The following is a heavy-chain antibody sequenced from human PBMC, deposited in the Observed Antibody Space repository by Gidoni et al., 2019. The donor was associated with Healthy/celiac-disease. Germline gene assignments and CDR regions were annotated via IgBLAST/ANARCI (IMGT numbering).Heavy chain of an antibody. CDR3: ARDHEIMITPDY. CDR1: GFTFSSYA. CDR2: ISYDGSNK. V-gene: IGHV3-30-3*01. D-gene: IGHD3-16*01. J-gene: IGHJ4*02. Sequence: QVQLVESGGGVVQPGRSLRLSCAASGFTFSSYAMHWVRQAPGKGLEWGAGISYDGSNKYYADSVKGRFTISRDNSKNTLYLQMNSRRAEDTAVYYCARDHEIMITPDYWGQGTLVTVSS.